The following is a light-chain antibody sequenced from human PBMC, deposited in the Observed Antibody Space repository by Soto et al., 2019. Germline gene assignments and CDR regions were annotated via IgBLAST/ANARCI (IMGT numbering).Light chain of an antibody. Sequence: DIVMTQSPLSLPVTPGEPASISCRSSQSFLCSNGYNYLDWYLQKPGQSPQLLIYLGSNRASGVPDRFSGSGSGTDFTLKISRVEAEDVGVYYCMHALQTPWTLFQGSMV. CDR3: MHALQTPWT. V-gene: IGKV2-28*01. CDR1: QSFLCSNGYNY. J-gene: IGKJ1*01. CDR2: LGS.